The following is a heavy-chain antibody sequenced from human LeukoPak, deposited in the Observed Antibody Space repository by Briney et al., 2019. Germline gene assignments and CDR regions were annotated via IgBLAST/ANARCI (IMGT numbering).Heavy chain of an antibody. V-gene: IGHV1-18*01. CDR1: GYTFTSYG. D-gene: IGHD4-17*01. J-gene: IGHJ4*02. Sequence: GASVKVSCKASGYTFTSYGISWVRQAPGQGLEWMGWISAYNGNTNYAQKLQGRVTMTTDTSTSTAYMELRSLRSDDTAVYYCARDAPTLYGDPRRYFDYWGQGTLVTVSS. CDR2: ISAYNGNT. CDR3: ARDAPTLYGDPRRYFDY.